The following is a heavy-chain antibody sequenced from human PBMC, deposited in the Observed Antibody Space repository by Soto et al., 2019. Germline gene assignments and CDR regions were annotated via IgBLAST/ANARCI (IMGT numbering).Heavy chain of an antibody. D-gene: IGHD3-22*01. CDR2: VSNDGIRK. J-gene: IGHJ5*01. V-gene: IGHV3-30*03. CDR1: GFIFSGSG. CDR3: ARWVGGSMYDNSGKYDS. Sequence: QVQLVESGGGVVQPWRSLRLTCAASGFIFSGSGMHWVRQAPGKGLEWVALVSNDGIRKYYGDSVKGRFTISRDNAENTLYLQMNSLRAEDTAVYYCARWVGGSMYDNSGKYDSWGQGTLVTVSS.